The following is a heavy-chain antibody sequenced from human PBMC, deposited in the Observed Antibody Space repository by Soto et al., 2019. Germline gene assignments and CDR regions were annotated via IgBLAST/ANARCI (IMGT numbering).Heavy chain of an antibody. CDR1: GGAFSSYA. D-gene: IGHD2-15*01. CDR2: IIPIFGTA. CDR3: VEEDCSGGSCYYGMDV. V-gene: IGHV1-69*13. Sequence: SVKVSCQASGGAFSSYASSWVRQAPGQGLEWMGGIIPIFGTANYAQKFQGRVTITADESTSTAYMELSSLRSEDTAVYYCVEEDCSGGSCYYGMDVWGQGTTVTVSS. J-gene: IGHJ6*02.